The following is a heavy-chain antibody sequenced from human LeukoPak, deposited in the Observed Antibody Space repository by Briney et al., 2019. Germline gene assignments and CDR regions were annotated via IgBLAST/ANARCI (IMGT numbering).Heavy chain of an antibody. CDR2: IYYSGRT. CDR3: AREASGSYLFDY. CDR1: GGSISSGGYY. D-gene: IGHD3-10*01. Sequence: KPSETLSLTCTVSGGSISSGGYYWSWIRQPPGKGLEWIGYIYYSGRTYYNPSLKSRVTISVDTSKNQFSLKLSSVTAADTAVYYCAREASGSYLFDYWGQGTLVTVSS. J-gene: IGHJ4*02. V-gene: IGHV4-31*03.